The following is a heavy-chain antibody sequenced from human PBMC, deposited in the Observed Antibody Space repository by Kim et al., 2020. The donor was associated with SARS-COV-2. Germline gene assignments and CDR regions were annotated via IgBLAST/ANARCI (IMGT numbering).Heavy chain of an antibody. CDR2: IYYSGST. D-gene: IGHD5-12*01. J-gene: IGHJ5*02. CDR1: GGSVSSGSYY. CDR3: ASLRGWLQFSKTPFDP. Sequence: SETLSLTCTVSGGSVSSGSYYWSWIRQPPGKGLEWIGYIYYSGSTNYNPSLKSRVTISVDTSKNQFSLKLSSVTAADTAVYYCASLRGWLQFSKTPFDPWGQGTLVTVSS. V-gene: IGHV4-61*01.